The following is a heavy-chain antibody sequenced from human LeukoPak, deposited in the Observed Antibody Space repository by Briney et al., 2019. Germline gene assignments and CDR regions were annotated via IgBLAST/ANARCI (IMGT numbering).Heavy chain of an antibody. CDR1: GFTLSRYG. J-gene: IGHJ4*02. CDR2: IWNDGRNK. CDR3: ARLDYYGSGSYFDY. V-gene: IGHV3-33*01. Sequence: GRSLRLSCAASGFTLSRYGMHWVRQAPGKGLEWVAVIWNDGRNKYYADSVKGRFTISRDNSKNTVYLQMNSLRAEDTAVYYCARLDYYGSGSYFDYWGQGTLVTVSS. D-gene: IGHD3-10*01.